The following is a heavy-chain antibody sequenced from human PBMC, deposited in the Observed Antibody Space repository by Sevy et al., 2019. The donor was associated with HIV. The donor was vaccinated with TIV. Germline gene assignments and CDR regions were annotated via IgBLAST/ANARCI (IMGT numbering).Heavy chain of an antibody. CDR2: IYYSGST. V-gene: IGHV4-59*01. CDR3: ARAESIAARRFFDY. Sequence: SETLSLTCTVSGGSISSYYWSWIRQPPGKGLEWIGYIYYSGSTNYNPYLKSRVTISVDTSKNQFSLKLSSVTAADTAVYYCARAESIAARRFFDYWGQGTLVTVSS. D-gene: IGHD6-6*01. J-gene: IGHJ4*02. CDR1: GGSISSYY.